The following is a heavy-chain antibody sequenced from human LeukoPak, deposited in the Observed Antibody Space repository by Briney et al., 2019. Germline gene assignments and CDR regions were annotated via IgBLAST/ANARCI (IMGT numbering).Heavy chain of an antibody. V-gene: IGHV5-51*01. Sequence: GESLKISCKGSGYSFTSYWISWVRQMPGKGLEWMGIIYPGDSDTRYSPSFQGQVTISADKSISTAHLQWSSLKASDTAMYYCARQGDYDSSGYYPNWFDPWGQGTLVTVSS. CDR3: ARQGDYDSSGYYPNWFDP. J-gene: IGHJ5*02. CDR1: GYSFTSYW. D-gene: IGHD3-22*01. CDR2: IYPGDSDT.